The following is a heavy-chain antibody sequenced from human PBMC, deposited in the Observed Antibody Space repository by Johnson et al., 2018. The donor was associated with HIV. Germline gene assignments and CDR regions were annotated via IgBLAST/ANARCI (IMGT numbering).Heavy chain of an antibody. CDR2: ISYDGSKK. V-gene: IGHV3-30*03. Sequence: EQLVESGGGVVQPGRSLTIYCAVSEFRLSNYAMHWVRLGPGKGLQWVAVISYDGSKKFYAESVRGRFTISRDNSKNTLYLQMNSLRAEDTAVYYCARSMTTVTVAFDIWGQGTMVTVSS. J-gene: IGHJ3*02. D-gene: IGHD4-17*01. CDR3: ARSMTTVTVAFDI. CDR1: EFRLSNYA.